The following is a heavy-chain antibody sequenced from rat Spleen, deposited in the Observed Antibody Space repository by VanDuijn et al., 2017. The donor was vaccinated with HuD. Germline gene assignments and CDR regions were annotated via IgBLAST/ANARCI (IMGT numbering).Heavy chain of an antibody. Sequence: EVQLVESGGGLVQPGRSMRLSCAASGFTFNDYYMAWVRQAPTKGLEWVATISSDGRRNYYRDSVKGRFTISRDNAKSSLYLQMDSLRSADTATYYCTRENYYSGDYWGQGVMVTVSS. V-gene: IGHV5-20*01. CDR1: GFTFNDYY. CDR2: ISSDGRRN. J-gene: IGHJ2*01. D-gene: IGHD1-1*01. CDR3: TRENYYSGDY.